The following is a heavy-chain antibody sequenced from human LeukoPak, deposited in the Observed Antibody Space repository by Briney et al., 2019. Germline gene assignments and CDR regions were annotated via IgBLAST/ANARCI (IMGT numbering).Heavy chain of an antibody. CDR1: GGSISSSSYY. CDR2: IYYSGST. V-gene: IGHV4-39*01. J-gene: IGHJ5*02. D-gene: IGHD2-2*01. Sequence: SETLSLTCTVSGGSISSSSYYWGWIRQSPGKGLEWIGSIYYSGSTYYNPSLKSRVTISVDTSENQFSLKLSSVTAADTAVYYCARQQGSIVVVPAASNWFDPWGQGTLVTVSS. CDR3: ARQQGSIVVVPAASNWFDP.